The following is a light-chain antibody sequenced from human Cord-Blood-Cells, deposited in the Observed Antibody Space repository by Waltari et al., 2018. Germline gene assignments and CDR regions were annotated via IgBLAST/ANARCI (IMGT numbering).Light chain of an antibody. Sequence: QSALNQPASVSGSPGQSSTISCTGTSSDVGGYNYVSWYQQHPGKAPKLMLYDVSNRPSGVSNRFSGSKSGNTASLTISGLQAEDEADYYCSSYTSSSTLVVFGGGTKLTVL. CDR1: SSDVGGYNY. CDR3: SSYTSSSTLVV. V-gene: IGLV2-14*01. CDR2: DVS. J-gene: IGLJ2*01.